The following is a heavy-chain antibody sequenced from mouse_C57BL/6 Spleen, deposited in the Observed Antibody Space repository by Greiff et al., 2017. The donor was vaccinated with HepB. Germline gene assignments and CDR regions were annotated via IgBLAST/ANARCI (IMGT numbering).Heavy chain of an antibody. V-gene: IGHV2-5*01. D-gene: IGHD1-1*01. Sequence: VNVVESGPGLVQPSQSLSITCTVSGFSLTSYGVHWVRQSPGKGLEWLGVIWRGGSTDYNAAFMSRLSITKDNSKSQVFFKMNSLQADDTAIYYCAKKDYYGSSSAMDYWGQGTSVTVSS. J-gene: IGHJ4*01. CDR3: AKKDYYGSSSAMDY. CDR2: IWRGGST. CDR1: GFSLTSYG.